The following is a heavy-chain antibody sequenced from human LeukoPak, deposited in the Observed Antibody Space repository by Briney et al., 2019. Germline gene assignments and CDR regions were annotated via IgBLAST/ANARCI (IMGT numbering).Heavy chain of an antibody. CDR1: GFTFSSYS. V-gene: IGHV3-21*01. CDR2: ISSSSSYI. D-gene: IGHD5-18*01. CDR3: ARDNVDTVLGY. J-gene: IGHJ4*02. Sequence: GGSLRLPCAASGFTFSSYSMNWVRQAPGKGLEWVSSISSSSSYIYYADSVKGRFTISRDNAKNSLYLQMNSLRAEDTAVYYCARDNVDTVLGYWGQGTLVTVSS.